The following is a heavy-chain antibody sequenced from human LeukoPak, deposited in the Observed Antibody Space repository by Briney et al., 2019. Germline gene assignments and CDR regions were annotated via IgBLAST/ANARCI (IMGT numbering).Heavy chain of an antibody. V-gene: IGHV3-23*01. CDR3: AKGGRATMVRGVITPYDY. J-gene: IGHJ4*02. CDR2: ISGSGGST. CDR1: GFTFSSYS. Sequence: PGGSLRLSCAASGFTFSSYSMNWVRQAPGKGLEWVSAISGSGGSTYYADSVKGRFTISRDNSKNTLYLQMNSLRAEDTAVYYCAKGGRATMVRGVITPYDYWGQGTLATVSS. D-gene: IGHD3-10*01.